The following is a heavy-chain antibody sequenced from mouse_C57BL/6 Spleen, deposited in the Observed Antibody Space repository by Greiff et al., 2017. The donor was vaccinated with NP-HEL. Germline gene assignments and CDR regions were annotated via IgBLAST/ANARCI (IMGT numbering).Heavy chain of an antibody. J-gene: IGHJ4*01. CDR2: IDPSGSYT. CDR3: SRTDQLLYAMDY. V-gene: IGHV1-69*01. Sequence: QVQLQQPGAELVMPGASVKLSCKASGYTFTSYWMHWVKQRPGQGLEWIGEIDPSGSYTNYNQKFKGKSTLTVDTSSSTAYMQLSSLTSEDSAVYYCSRTDQLLYAMDYWGQGTSVTVSS. D-gene: IGHD3-1*01. CDR1: GYTFTSYW.